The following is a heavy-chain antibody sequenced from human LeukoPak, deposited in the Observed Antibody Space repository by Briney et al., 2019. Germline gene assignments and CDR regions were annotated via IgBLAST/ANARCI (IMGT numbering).Heavy chain of an antibody. V-gene: IGHV3-23*01. CDR2: ISGSGGNT. J-gene: IGHJ6*02. CDR1: GLTFTSYA. D-gene: IGHD6-19*01. CDR3: AKAVGGLVQYYGMDV. Sequence: GGSLRLSCAASGLTFTSYAMSWARQAPGKGLEWVSTISGSGGNTYYADSVKGRFTISRDNSKNTLYLQMNSLRAEDTAVYHCAKAVGGLVQYYGMDVWGQGTTVTVSS.